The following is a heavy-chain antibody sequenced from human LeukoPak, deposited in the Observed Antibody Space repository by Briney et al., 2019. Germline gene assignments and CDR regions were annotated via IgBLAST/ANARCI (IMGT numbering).Heavy chain of an antibody. J-gene: IGHJ3*02. CDR1: GGSISSGSYY. CDR2: IYTSGST. CDR3: ARAPYSLIQLSLVGGVFDI. D-gene: IGHD5-18*01. V-gene: IGHV4-61*02. Sequence: ASETLSLTCTVSGGSISSGSYYWSWIRQPTGKGPEWIGRIYTSGSTNYNPSLESRVTISVDTSKNQFSLKLSSVTAADAAVYYCARAPYSLIQLSLVGGVFDIWGQGTMVPVSS.